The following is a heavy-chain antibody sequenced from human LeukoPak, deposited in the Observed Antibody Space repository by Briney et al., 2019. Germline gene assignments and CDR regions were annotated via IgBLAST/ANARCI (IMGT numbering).Heavy chain of an antibody. D-gene: IGHD3-3*01. CDR3: ARQDDFWSVYY. Sequence: PSETLSLTCTVSGGSISSSSYYWGWIRQPPGKGLEWIGSIYYSGGTYYNPSLKSRVTISVDTSKDQFSLKLSSVTAADTAVYYCARQDDFWSVYYWGQGTLVTVSS. J-gene: IGHJ4*02. V-gene: IGHV4-39*01. CDR2: IYYSGGT. CDR1: GGSISSSSYY.